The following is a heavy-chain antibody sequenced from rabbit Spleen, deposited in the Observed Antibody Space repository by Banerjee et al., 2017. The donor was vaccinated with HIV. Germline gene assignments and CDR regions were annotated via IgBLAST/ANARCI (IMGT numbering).Heavy chain of an antibody. J-gene: IGHJ6*01. V-gene: IGHV1S45*01. Sequence: QEQLKETGGGLVQPEGSLTLTCTASGVSFSGSSYMCWVRQAPGKGLEWIGCIELDSSSFTYVATWAKGRFTISKTASTTVTLQMTSLTAADTATYFCARDTSSSFSSYGMDLWGPGTLVTVS. CDR3: ARDTSSSFSSYGMDL. CDR2: IELDSSSFT. CDR1: GVSFSGSSY. D-gene: IGHD1-1*01.